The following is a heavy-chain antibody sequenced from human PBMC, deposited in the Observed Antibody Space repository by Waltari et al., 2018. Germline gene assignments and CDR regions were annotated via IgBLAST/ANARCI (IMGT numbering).Heavy chain of an antibody. CDR1: GFTFSSNT. D-gene: IGHD4-17*01. V-gene: IGHV3-48*04. J-gene: IGHJ4*02. CDR2: ISSSSTTI. Sequence: EVQLMESGGGLVQPGGSLRLSCAASGFTFSSNTMNWVRQAPGKGLEWVSYISSSSTTIKYADSGKGRFTISRDNGKNSLYLQMNSLRAEDTAVYYCARSPLGYGDYIDYWGQGTLVSVSS. CDR3: ARSPLGYGDYIDY.